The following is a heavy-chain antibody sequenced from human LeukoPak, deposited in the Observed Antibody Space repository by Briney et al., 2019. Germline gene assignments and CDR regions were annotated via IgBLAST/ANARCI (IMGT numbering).Heavy chain of an antibody. V-gene: IGHV4-4*02. CDR3: ARQPGGNSDGPLLSFDY. CDR1: GGSISSSNW. Sequence: SETLSLTCAVSGGSISSSNWWSWVRQPPGKGLEWIGEIYHSGSTNYNPSLKSRVTISVDKSKNQFSLKLSSVTAADTAVYYCARQPGGNSDGPLLSFDYWGQGTLVTVSS. D-gene: IGHD4-23*01. CDR2: IYHSGST. J-gene: IGHJ4*02.